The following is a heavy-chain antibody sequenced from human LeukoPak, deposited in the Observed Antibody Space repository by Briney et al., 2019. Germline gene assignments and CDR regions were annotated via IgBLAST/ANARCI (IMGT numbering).Heavy chain of an antibody. Sequence: PGGSLRLSCAASGFTFSRYAMHWVRQAPGKGLEYVSAISSNGGSTYYANSVKGRFTISRDNSKNTLFLQMGSLRAEGMAVYYCARYDSGTGHFDYWGQGTLVTVSS. V-gene: IGHV3-64*01. J-gene: IGHJ4*02. CDR2: ISSNGGST. CDR1: GFTFSRYA. CDR3: ARYDSGTGHFDY. D-gene: IGHD3-10*01.